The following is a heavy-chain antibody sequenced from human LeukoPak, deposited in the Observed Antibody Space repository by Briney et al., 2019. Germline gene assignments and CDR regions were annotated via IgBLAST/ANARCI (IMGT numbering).Heavy chain of an antibody. D-gene: IGHD3-10*01. CDR1: GGSFSGYY. V-gene: IGHV4-34*01. CDR2: INHSGST. J-gene: IGHJ5*02. CDR3: ARERFGELVWFDP. Sequence: PSETLSLTCAVYGGSFSGYYWSWIRQPPGKGLEWIGEINHSGSTNYNPSLKSRVTISVDTSKNQFSLKLSSVTAADTAVYYCARERFGELVWFDPWGQGTLVTVSS.